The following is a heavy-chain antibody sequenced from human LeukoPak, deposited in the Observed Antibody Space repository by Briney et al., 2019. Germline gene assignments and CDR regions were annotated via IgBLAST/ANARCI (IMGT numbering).Heavy chain of an antibody. J-gene: IGHJ6*03. CDR1: GFTFSSYE. CDR2: ISSSGSTI. V-gene: IGHV3-48*03. CDR3: AKDNSYGYYYYYMDV. D-gene: IGHD5-18*01. Sequence: PGGSLRLSCAASGFTFSSYEMNWVRQAPGKGLEWVSYISSSGSTIYYADSVKGRFTISRDNAKNSLYLQMNSLRAEDTALYYCAKDNSYGYYYYYMDVWGKGTTVTISS.